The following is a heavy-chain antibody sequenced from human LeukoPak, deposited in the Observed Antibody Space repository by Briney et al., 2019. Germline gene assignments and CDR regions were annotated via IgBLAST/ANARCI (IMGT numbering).Heavy chain of an antibody. Sequence: SETLSLTCTVSGGSINSGDYYWSWIRQPPGRGLEWIGYMYYSGSTYYNPSLKSRVILSVDTSKNQFSLKVRSVTAADTAVYYCARTKGMDITFRYYFDYWGQGSLVTVSS. CDR2: MYYSGST. J-gene: IGHJ4*02. CDR1: GGSINSGDYY. CDR3: ARTKGMDITFRYYFDY. D-gene: IGHD3-16*01. V-gene: IGHV4-30-4*01.